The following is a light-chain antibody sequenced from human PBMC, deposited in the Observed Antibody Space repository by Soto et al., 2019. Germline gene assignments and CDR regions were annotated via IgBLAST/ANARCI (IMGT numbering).Light chain of an antibody. CDR2: EAD. CDR1: NSDVGRYNL. V-gene: IGLV2-14*02. CDR3: SSYTTVPSPQWV. Sequence: QSALTQPASVSGSPGQSITISCTGANSDVGRYNLISWYQQRPGKAPQLIIYEADKRPSGVSNRFSGSKSGNTASLTISGLQADDEAHYYCSSYTTVPSPQWVFAGGTKLTVL. J-gene: IGLJ3*02.